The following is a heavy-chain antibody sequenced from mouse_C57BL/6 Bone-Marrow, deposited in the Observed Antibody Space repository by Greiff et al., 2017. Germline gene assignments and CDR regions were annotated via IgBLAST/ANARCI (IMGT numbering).Heavy chain of an antibody. Sequence: LQESGAELVRPGTSVKMSCKASGYTFTNYWIGWAKQRPGHGLEWIGDIYPGGGYTYNNEKFKGKAALTADKYSSTAYMQFSSLTSEDSAIYYCAREYYGSSYNWYFDVWGTGTTGTVSS. D-gene: IGHD1-1*01. CDR3: AREYYGSSYNWYFDV. CDR1: GYTFTNYW. J-gene: IGHJ1*03. CDR2: IYPGGGYT. V-gene: IGHV1-63*01.